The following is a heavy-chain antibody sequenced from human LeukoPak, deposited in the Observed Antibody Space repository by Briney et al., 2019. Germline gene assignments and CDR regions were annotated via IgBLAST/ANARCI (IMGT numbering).Heavy chain of an antibody. V-gene: IGHV3-9*01. J-gene: IGHJ6*03. Sequence: GRSLRPSCAASGFIFHDFAMHWVRQAPGKGLEWVSSVSWNRDIINYADSVRGRFTVSRDNDQNSLYLEMNNLRPDDTALYYCVKSGGYFYMDAWGKGTTVIVSS. D-gene: IGHD2-15*01. CDR1: GFIFHDFA. CDR2: VSWNRDII. CDR3: VKSGGYFYMDA.